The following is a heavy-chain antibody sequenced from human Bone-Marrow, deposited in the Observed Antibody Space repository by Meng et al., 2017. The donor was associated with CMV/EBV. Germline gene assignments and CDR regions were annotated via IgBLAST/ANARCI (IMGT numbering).Heavy chain of an antibody. V-gene: IGHV3-74*01. CDR3: AKGTGYCSGGSCYYYYYYGMDV. J-gene: IGHJ6*02. CDR1: GFTFSTYW. CDR2: ISGDGSSI. D-gene: IGHD2-15*01. Sequence: GGSLRLSCAASGFTFSTYWMHWVRQAPGKGLVWVSRISGDGSSISYVDSVKGRFTISRDNAKNTVYLQMNSLRAEDTAVYYCAKGTGYCSGGSCYYYYYYGMDVWGQGTTVTVSS.